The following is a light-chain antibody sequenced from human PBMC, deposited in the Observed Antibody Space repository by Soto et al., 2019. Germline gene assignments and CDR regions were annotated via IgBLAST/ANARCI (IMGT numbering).Light chain of an antibody. V-gene: IGKV3-20*01. CDR3: QQYGSSPCA. Sequence: EIVLTQSPGTLSLSPGERATLSCRASQSVSSSYLAWYQQKPGQAPRLLIYGASSRATGIPDRFSGSGSGADFTLTISRLEPEDFAVYYGQQYGSSPCACGQGTKVEIK. CDR2: GAS. J-gene: IGKJ1*01. CDR1: QSVSSSY.